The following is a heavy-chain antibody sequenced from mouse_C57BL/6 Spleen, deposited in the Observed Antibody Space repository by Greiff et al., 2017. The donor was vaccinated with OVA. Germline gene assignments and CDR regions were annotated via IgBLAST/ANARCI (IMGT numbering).Heavy chain of an antibody. CDR2: IYPGDGDT. J-gene: IGHJ2*01. CDR3: ARGTTVVAPGYFDY. CDR1: GYAFSSSW. V-gene: IGHV1-82*01. Sequence: QVQLQHSGPELVKPGASVKISCKASGYAFSSSWMNWVKQRPGKGLEWIGRIYPGDGDTNYNGKFKGKATLTADKSSSTAYMQLSSLTSEDSAVYFCARGTTVVAPGYFDYWGQGTTLTVSS. D-gene: IGHD1-1*01.